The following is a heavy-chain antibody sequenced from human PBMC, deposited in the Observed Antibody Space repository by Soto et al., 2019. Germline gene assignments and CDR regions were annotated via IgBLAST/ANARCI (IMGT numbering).Heavy chain of an antibody. V-gene: IGHV2-70*01. Sequence: SGPTLVNPTQTLTLTCTFSGFSLSTSGMCVSWIRQPPGKALEWLALIDWDDDKYYSTSLKTRLTISKDTSKNQVVLTMTNMDPVDTATYYCARINLYYDFWSGPRGSYYGMDVWGQGTTVTVSS. CDR1: GFSLSTSGMC. D-gene: IGHD3-3*01. CDR3: ARINLYYDFWSGPRGSYYGMDV. J-gene: IGHJ6*02. CDR2: IDWDDDK.